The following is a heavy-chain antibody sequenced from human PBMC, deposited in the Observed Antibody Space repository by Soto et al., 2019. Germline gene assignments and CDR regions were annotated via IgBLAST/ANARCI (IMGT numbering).Heavy chain of an antibody. V-gene: IGHV3-72*01. CDR3: TRECKADYVPET. Sequence: EVQLVESGGGLVQPGGSLRLSCAASGFTFSVHYMDWVRQAPGKGLEWVGRTRNKANSYTTEYAASVKGRSTISRDASKTSLYLQMNSVKTEDTAVYYCTRECKADYVPETWGQGTLVTVSS. CDR2: TRNKANSYTT. CDR1: GFTFSVHY. J-gene: IGHJ5*02. D-gene: IGHD4-17*01.